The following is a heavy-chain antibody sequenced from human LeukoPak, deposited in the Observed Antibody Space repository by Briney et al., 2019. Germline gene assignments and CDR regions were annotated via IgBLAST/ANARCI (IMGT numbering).Heavy chain of an antibody. CDR2: ISSSSSDI. CDR3: ARTDDSSSWFPFDY. D-gene: IGHD6-13*01. CDR1: GFTFSSYS. Sequence: GGSLRLSCAASGFTFSSYSMNWVRQAPGKGLEWVSSISSSSSDIYYADSVKGRFTISRDNAKNSLYLQMNSLRAEDTAVYYCARTDDSSSWFPFDYWGQGTLVTVSS. J-gene: IGHJ4*02. V-gene: IGHV3-21*01.